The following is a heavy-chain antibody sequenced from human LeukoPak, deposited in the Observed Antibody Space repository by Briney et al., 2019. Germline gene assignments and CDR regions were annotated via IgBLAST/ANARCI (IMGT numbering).Heavy chain of an antibody. CDR3: ASVYSSRTYWFDP. CDR1: GGSISSYY. D-gene: IGHD6-13*01. J-gene: IGHJ5*02. CDR2: IYYSGST. V-gene: IGHV4-59*01. Sequence: SETLSLTCTVSGGSISSYYWSWIRQPPGKGLEWIGCIYYSGSTNYNPSLKSRVTISVDTSKNQLSLKLSSVTAADTAVYYCASVYSSRTYWFDPWGQGTLVTVSS.